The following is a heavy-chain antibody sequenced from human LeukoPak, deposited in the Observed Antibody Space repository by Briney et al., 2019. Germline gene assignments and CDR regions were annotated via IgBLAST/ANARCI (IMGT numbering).Heavy chain of an antibody. J-gene: IGHJ4*02. CDR1: GFTFSSYG. D-gene: IGHD1-20*01. CDR3: LRDLNWSLDQ. Sequence: GGSLRLSCAASGFTFSSYGMHWVRQAPGKGLEWVAVISYDGSNKYYADSVKGRFTISRDNSKNTLYLQMNSLRAEDTAVYYCLRDLNWSLDQWGQGTLVTVSS. CDR2: ISYDGSNK. V-gene: IGHV3-30*03.